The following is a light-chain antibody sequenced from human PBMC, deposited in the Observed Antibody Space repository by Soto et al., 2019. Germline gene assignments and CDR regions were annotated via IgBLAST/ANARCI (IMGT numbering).Light chain of an antibody. CDR1: DSNIGASYD. CDR2: ETD. CDR3: QSYGSGLSVV. V-gene: IGLV1-40*01. Sequence: QSVLTQPPSISGAPGQRVTITCTGSDSNIGASYDVNWYQHLPGAAPSLLIYETDNRPSGVPDRFSASRSGASASLAIDKLQTGDEGDYYCQSYGSGLSVVFGGGTQLTVL. J-gene: IGLJ7*01.